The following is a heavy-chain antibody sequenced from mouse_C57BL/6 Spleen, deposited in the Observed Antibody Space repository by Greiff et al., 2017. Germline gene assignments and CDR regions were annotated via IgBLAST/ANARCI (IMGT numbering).Heavy chain of an antibody. CDR3: ARGAYYSNYSMDY. CDR1: GYTFTSYW. Sequence: VQLQQPGAELVRPGSSVKLSCKASGYTFTSYWMHWVKQRPIQGLEWIGNIDPSDSETHYNQKFKDKATLTVDKSSSTAYMQLSSLTSDDSAVYYCARGAYYSNYSMDYWGQGTSVTVSS. J-gene: IGHJ4*01. D-gene: IGHD2-5*01. CDR2: IDPSDSET. V-gene: IGHV1-52*01.